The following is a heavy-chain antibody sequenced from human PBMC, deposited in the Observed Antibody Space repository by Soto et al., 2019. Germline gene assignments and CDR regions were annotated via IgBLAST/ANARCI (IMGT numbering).Heavy chain of an antibody. CDR3: ARGGVSTRTFDY. CDR1: GYNFARYW. J-gene: IGHJ4*02. D-gene: IGHD3-3*01. Sequence: AEYLNISCKGSGYNFARYWIAWVGQMPGKGLWLMGIIYPSDSDTRYRPSFQGQVTISADKSISSAYLQWSSLRASDTAMYYCARGGVSTRTFDYWGQGTPVTVSS. CDR2: IYPSDSDT. V-gene: IGHV5-51*01.